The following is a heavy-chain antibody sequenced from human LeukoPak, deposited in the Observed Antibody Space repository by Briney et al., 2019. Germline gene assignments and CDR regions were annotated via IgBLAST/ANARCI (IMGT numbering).Heavy chain of an antibody. D-gene: IGHD2-21*02. Sequence: ASVKVSCKASGYTFTSYGISWVRQAPGQGLEWMGWISANNGHTKYAQKLQGRVTMSTDTSMNTAYMELRSLRSDDTAVYYCARSSGAYCGGDCGYHFDYWGQGTLVTVSS. V-gene: IGHV1-18*01. J-gene: IGHJ4*02. CDR1: GYTFTSYG. CDR3: ARSSGAYCGGDCGYHFDY. CDR2: ISANNGHT.